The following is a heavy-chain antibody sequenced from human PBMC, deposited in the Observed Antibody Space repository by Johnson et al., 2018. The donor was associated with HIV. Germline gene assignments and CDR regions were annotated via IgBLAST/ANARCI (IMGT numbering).Heavy chain of an antibody. Sequence: QVQLVESGGGVVQPGRSLRLSCAASGFTFSSYGMHWVRQAPGKGLEWVAVISYDGSNKYYVDSVKGRFSISRDNAKNSLHLQMNSLRAEDTAVYYCARLRSGNRAFDIWGQGTMVTVSS. CDR1: GFTFSSYG. V-gene: IGHV3-30*03. CDR2: ISYDGSNK. D-gene: IGHD2-15*01. J-gene: IGHJ3*02. CDR3: ARLRSGNRAFDI.